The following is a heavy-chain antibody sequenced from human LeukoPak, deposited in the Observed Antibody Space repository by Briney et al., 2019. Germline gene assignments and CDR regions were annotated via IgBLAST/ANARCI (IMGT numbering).Heavy chain of an antibody. V-gene: IGHV4-34*01. Sequence: PGGSLRLSCIVSGFTFSDHYLEWVRQPPGKGLEWIGEMHQSGTTNYNPSLKSRVTMSVDKSKNQFTLKLSSVTAADTAVYFCASADYYRIDFWGQGTLVTVSS. D-gene: IGHD3-10*01. CDR1: GFTFSDHY. CDR3: ASADYYRIDF. CDR2: MHQSGTT. J-gene: IGHJ4*02.